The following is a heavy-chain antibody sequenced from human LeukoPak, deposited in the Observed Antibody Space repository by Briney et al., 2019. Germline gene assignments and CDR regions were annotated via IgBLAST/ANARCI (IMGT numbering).Heavy chain of an antibody. D-gene: IGHD3-22*01. V-gene: IGHV1-2*02. CDR1: GYTFTGYY. Sequence: ASVKVSCKASGYTFTGYYTHWVRQAPGQGLEWMGWINPNSGGTNYAQKFQGRVTMTRDTSISTAYMELSRLRSDDTAVYYCARTRSLGVITMDYWGQGTLVTVSS. J-gene: IGHJ4*02. CDR2: INPNSGGT. CDR3: ARTRSLGVITMDY.